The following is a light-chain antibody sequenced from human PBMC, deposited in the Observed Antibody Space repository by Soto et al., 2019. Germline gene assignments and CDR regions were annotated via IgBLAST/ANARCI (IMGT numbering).Light chain of an antibody. J-gene: IGKJ1*01. CDR3: QEYNTNSRT. V-gene: IGKV1-5*03. Sequence: IPMTPSPSTLSASVGDTVTITCRASESIYSWLAWYKQIPGKAPQLLIYKTSTLQGGVPSRFSGSGSGAEYTLTISSLQPDDFATYFFQEYNTNSRTFGQGT. CDR2: KTS. CDR1: ESIYSW.